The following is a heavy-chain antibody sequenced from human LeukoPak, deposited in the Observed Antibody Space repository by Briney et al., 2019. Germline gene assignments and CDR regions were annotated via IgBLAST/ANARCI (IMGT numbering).Heavy chain of an antibody. J-gene: IGHJ4*02. CDR1: GFTVSSNY. Sequence: PGGSLRLSCVVSGFTVSSNYMSWVRQAPGKGLEWVSVIYSGGSTYYADSVKGRFSISRDNSKNTLYLQMNSLRPEDTAVYYCAKDPLSSGYYHGPIGHWGQGTLVTVSS. CDR3: AKDPLSSGYYHGPIGH. V-gene: IGHV3-53*01. CDR2: IYSGGST. D-gene: IGHD3-22*01.